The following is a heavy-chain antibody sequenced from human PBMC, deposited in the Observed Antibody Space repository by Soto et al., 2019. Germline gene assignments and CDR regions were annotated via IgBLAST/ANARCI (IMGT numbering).Heavy chain of an antibody. CDR2: ISTSDHTT. Sequence: GGSLRLSCAASGFTFSRYAMSWVRQAPGKGLEWVSSISTSDHTTYYADSVKGRFTISTDNSKNTLYVQMNGLRVEDTAVYYCASSATAVGGTTYYFDYWGQGALVTVS. J-gene: IGHJ4*02. CDR1: GFTFSRYA. CDR3: ASSATAVGGTTYYFDY. V-gene: IGHV3-23*01. D-gene: IGHD6-19*01.